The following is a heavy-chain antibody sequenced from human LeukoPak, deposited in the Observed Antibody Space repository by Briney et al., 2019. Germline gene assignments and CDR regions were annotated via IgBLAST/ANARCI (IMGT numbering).Heavy chain of an antibody. CDR3: ATIPDDSSGYYGNDY. CDR1: GGSFSGYY. D-gene: IGHD3-22*01. CDR2: INHSGST. J-gene: IGHJ4*02. V-gene: IGHV4-34*01. Sequence: SETLSLTCAVYGGSFSGYYWSWIRQPPGKGLEWIGEINHSGSTNYNPSLKSRVTISVDTSKNQFSLKLSSMTAADTAVYYCATIPDDSSGYYGNDYWGQGTLVTVSS.